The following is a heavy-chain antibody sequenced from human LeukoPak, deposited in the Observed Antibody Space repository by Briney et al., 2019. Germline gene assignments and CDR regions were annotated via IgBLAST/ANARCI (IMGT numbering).Heavy chain of an antibody. CDR3: ARGLRGYSGYDPFAYDDY. D-gene: IGHD5-12*01. V-gene: IGHV4-59*01. CDR2: IYYSGST. CDR1: GGSISSYY. J-gene: IGHJ4*02. Sequence: SETLSLTCTVSGGSISSYYWSWIRQPPGEGLEWIGYIYYSGSTNYNPSLKSRVTISVDTSKNQFSLKLSSVTAADTAVYYCARGLRGYSGYDPFAYDDYWGQGTLVTVSS.